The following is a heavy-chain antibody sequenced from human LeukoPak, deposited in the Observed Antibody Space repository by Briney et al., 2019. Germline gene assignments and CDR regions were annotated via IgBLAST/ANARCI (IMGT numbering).Heavy chain of an antibody. CDR3: AREFTGPIDS. V-gene: IGHV1-46*01. Sequence: GASVKVSCKASGYTFISYYIHWVRLAPGQGLEWMGIIHPNDGGATYAQKLQGRVTMTSDTSTSTVYMELSSLTSEDTGVYYCAREFTGPIDSWGQGILVTVSP. CDR1: GYTFISYY. D-gene: IGHD1-1*01. CDR2: IHPNDGGA. J-gene: IGHJ4*02.